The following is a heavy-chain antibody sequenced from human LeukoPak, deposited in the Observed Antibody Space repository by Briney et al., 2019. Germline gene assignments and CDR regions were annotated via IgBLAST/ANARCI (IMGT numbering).Heavy chain of an antibody. V-gene: IGHV3-48*03. CDR2: ITTSGTTI. CDR3: ARADSDCSGGSCKFYYGIDV. Sequence: PGGSLRLSCAASGFILSDYEMNWVRRAPGKGLEWISYITTSGTTIYYADSVKGRFTISRDNAKKSLYLQMNSLRAEDTAVYYCARADSDCSGGSCKFYYGIDVWGQGTTVTVSS. D-gene: IGHD2-15*01. J-gene: IGHJ6*02. CDR1: GFILSDYE.